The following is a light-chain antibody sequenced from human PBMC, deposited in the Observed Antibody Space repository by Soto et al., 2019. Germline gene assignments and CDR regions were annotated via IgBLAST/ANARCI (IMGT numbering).Light chain of an antibody. Sequence: EIVLTQSPGILSLSPGERATLSCRASQTVSSSSLAWYQQKPGQAPRLLIYATSSRATGIPDRFSGSGSGTDFTLTISRLEPEDFVVYYCHQYGTSPRTFGQGTKVEIK. CDR2: ATS. CDR1: QTVSSSS. CDR3: HQYGTSPRT. V-gene: IGKV3-20*01. J-gene: IGKJ1*01.